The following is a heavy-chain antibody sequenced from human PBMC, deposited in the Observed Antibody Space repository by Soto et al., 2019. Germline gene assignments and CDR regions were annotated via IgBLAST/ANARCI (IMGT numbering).Heavy chain of an antibody. D-gene: IGHD3-22*01. Sequence: QVQLVQSGAEVKKPGSSAKVSCKASGGTFSSYAISWVRQAPGQGLEWMGGIIPIFGTANYAQKFQGRVTITADESTSTAYMELSSLRSEDTAVYYCARLEYYDSSGHYLFVAFDIWGQGTMVTVSS. CDR1: GGTFSSYA. J-gene: IGHJ3*02. V-gene: IGHV1-69*12. CDR3: ARLEYYDSSGHYLFVAFDI. CDR2: IIPIFGTA.